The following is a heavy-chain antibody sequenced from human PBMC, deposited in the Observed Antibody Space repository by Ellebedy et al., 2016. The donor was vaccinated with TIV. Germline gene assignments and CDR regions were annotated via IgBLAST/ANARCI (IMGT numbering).Heavy chain of an antibody. Sequence: GESLKISCAASGFTFSSYWMHWVRQAPGKGLVWVSRINSDGSSTSYADSVKGRFTISRDNSKNTLYLQMNSLRAEDTAVYYCARRDSGYFFYWGQGTLVTVSS. CDR3: ARRDSGYFFY. CDR1: GFTFSSYW. J-gene: IGHJ4*02. D-gene: IGHD5-12*01. V-gene: IGHV3-74*01. CDR2: INSDGSST.